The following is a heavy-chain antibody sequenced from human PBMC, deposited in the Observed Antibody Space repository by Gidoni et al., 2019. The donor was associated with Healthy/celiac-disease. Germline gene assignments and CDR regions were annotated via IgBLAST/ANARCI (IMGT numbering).Heavy chain of an antibody. CDR2: IIPILGIA. J-gene: IGHJ4*02. V-gene: IGHV1-69*04. D-gene: IGHD6-19*01. Sequence: QVQLVQSGAEVKKPGSSVKVSCKASGGTFRSYAISWVRQAPGQGLEWMGRIIPILGIANYAQKFQGRVTITADKSTSTAYMELSSLRSEDTAVYYCARALVAGTGTVFDYWGQGTLVTVSS. CDR1: GGTFRSYA. CDR3: ARALVAGTGTVFDY.